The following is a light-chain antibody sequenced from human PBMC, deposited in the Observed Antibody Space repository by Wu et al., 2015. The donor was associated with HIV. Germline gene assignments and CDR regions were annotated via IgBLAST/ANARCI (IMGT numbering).Light chain of an antibody. CDR2: DAS. CDR3: QQYDNLPLT. V-gene: IGKV1-33*01. J-gene: IGKJ4*01. Sequence: DIQMTQSPSSLSASVGDRVTITCQASQDIANYLSWYQQKPGKAPTLLIYDASNLETGVPSRFSGGGFGTDFTFTISSLQPEDIATYYCQQYDNLPLTFGGGTKVEIK. CDR1: QDIANY.